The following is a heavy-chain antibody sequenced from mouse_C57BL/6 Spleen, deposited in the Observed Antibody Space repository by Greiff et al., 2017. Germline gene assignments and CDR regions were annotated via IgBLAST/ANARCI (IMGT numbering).Heavy chain of an antibody. Sequence: EVNVVESGEGLVKPGGSLKLSCAASGFTFSSYAMSWVRQTPEKRLEWVAYISSGGDYIYYADTVKGRFTISRDNARNTLYLQMSSLKSEDTAMYYCTSYYYGSSRPYAMDYWGQGTSVTVSS. V-gene: IGHV5-9-1*02. CDR3: TSYYYGSSRPYAMDY. D-gene: IGHD1-1*01. CDR2: ISSGGDYI. CDR1: GFTFSSYA. J-gene: IGHJ4*01.